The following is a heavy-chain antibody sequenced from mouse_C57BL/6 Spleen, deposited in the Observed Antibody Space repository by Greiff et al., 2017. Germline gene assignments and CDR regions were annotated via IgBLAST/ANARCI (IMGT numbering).Heavy chain of an antibody. J-gene: IGHJ4*01. Sequence: VQLKESGPGLVKPSQSLSLTCSVTGYSITSGYYWNWIRQFPGNKLEWMGYISYDGSNNYNPSLKNRISITRDTSKNQFFLKLNSVTTEDTATYYCAREEDYDDAMDYWGQGTSVTVSS. V-gene: IGHV3-6*01. CDR1: GYSITSGYY. D-gene: IGHD2-4*01. CDR2: ISYDGSN. CDR3: AREEDYDDAMDY.